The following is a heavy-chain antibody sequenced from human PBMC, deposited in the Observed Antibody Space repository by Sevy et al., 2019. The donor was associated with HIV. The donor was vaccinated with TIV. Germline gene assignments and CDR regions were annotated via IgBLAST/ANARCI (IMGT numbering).Heavy chain of an antibody. CDR3: AGDPERYCISTSCYNYGMDV. Sequence: ASVKVSCKASGYTFTSYGISWVRQAPGQGLEWMGWISAYNGNTNYAQKLQGRVTMTTDTSTSTAYMELRSLRSDDTAGYYCAGDPERYCISTSCYNYGMDVWGQGTTVTVSS. CDR2: ISAYNGNT. D-gene: IGHD2-2*02. J-gene: IGHJ6*02. CDR1: GYTFTSYG. V-gene: IGHV1-18*01.